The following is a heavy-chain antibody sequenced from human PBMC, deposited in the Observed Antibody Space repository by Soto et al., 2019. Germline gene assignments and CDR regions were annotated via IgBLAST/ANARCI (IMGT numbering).Heavy chain of an antibody. J-gene: IGHJ6*02. CDR2: INAGNGNT. V-gene: IGHV1-3*01. Sequence: ASVKVSCKASGYTFTSYAMHWVRQAPGQRLEWMGWINAGNGNTKYSQKFQGRVTITRDTSASTAYMELSSLRSEDTAVYYCAREPLTTVTYYYYYGMDVWGQGTTVTVSS. CDR3: AREPLTTVTYYYYYGMDV. D-gene: IGHD4-17*01. CDR1: GYTFTSYA.